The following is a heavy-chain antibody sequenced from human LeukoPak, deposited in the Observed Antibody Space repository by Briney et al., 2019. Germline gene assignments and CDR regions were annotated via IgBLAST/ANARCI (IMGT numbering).Heavy chain of an antibody. CDR2: IKPDGSEK. Sequence: PGGSLRRSCAASGFTFSGYWMSWVRQAPGKGLEWVANIKPDGSEKYYVDSVKGRFTISRDNAKNSLYLQMNGLRAEDTAVYYCARDRIQLWSHDYWGQGTLVTVSS. J-gene: IGHJ4*02. CDR3: ARDRIQLWSHDY. D-gene: IGHD5-18*01. CDR1: GFTFSGYW. V-gene: IGHV3-7*04.